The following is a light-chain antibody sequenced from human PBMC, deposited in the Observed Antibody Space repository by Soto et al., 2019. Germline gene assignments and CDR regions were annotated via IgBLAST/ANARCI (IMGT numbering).Light chain of an antibody. CDR3: SSYRSSILV. CDR1: SSDVGGYNY. Sequence: QSALTQPASVSGSPGQSITISCTGTSSDVGGYNYVSWYQQYPGKAPKLMIYEVNNRPAGVSNRFSGSKSGNTASLTISGLEAEDEAEYYCSSYRSSILVFGGGTQLTVL. V-gene: IGLV2-14*01. J-gene: IGLJ3*02. CDR2: EVN.